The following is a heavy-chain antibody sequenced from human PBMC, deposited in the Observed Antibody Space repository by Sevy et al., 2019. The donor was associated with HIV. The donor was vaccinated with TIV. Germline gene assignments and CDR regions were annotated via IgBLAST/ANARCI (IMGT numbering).Heavy chain of an antibody. Sequence: SETLSLTYTVSGGSISSGDYYWSWIRQPPGKGLEWIGYIYYSGSTYYNPSLKSRVTISVDTSKNQFSLKLSSVTAADTAVYYCAREEAAMVPDAFDIWGQGTMVTVSS. CDR3: AREEAAMVPDAFDI. D-gene: IGHD5-18*01. CDR1: GGSISSGDYY. CDR2: IYYSGST. J-gene: IGHJ3*02. V-gene: IGHV4-30-4*01.